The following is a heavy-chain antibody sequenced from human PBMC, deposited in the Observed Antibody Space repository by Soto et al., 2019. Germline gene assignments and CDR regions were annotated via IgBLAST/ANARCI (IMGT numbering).Heavy chain of an antibody. CDR2: ISAYNGNR. V-gene: IGHV1-18*01. Sequence: ASVKVSCKASGYTFTNYGISWVRQAPGQGLEWMGWISAYNGNRDYAQKFQGRVTMTTDTSTSTAHMDLRSLRSDDTAVYYCARSPPYYYDRTGYYWFDYWGQGTLVTVSS. D-gene: IGHD3-22*01. CDR1: GYTFTNYG. J-gene: IGHJ4*02. CDR3: ARSPPYYYDRTGYYWFDY.